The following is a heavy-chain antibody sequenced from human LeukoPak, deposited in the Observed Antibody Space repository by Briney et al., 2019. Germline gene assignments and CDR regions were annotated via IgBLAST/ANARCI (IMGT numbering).Heavy chain of an antibody. V-gene: IGHV1-69*05. CDR3: ARRRGYSSSWYWFDP. CDR1: GGTFSSYA. J-gene: IGHJ5*02. Sequence: SVKVSCKASGGTFSSYAISWVRQAPGQGLEWMGGIIPIFGTANYAQKFQDRVTITTDESTSTAYMELSSLRSEDTAVYYCARRRGYSSSWYWFDPWGQGTLVTVSS. D-gene: IGHD6-13*01. CDR2: IIPIFGTA.